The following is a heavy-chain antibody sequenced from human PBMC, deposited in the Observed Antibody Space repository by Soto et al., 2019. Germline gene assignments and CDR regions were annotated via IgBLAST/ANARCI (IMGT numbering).Heavy chain of an antibody. Sequence: SETLSLTCTVSGSSISSGDYYWSWIRQPPGKGLEWIGYIYYSGNTYYNPSLKTRVTISVDTSKNQFSLKLSSVTAADTAVYYCARDPSPVDYDSIGLVGGWGQGTLVKVSS. J-gene: IGHJ4*02. CDR3: ARDPSPVDYDSIGLVGG. V-gene: IGHV4-30-4*01. CDR1: GSSISSGDYY. CDR2: IYYSGNT. D-gene: IGHD3-22*01.